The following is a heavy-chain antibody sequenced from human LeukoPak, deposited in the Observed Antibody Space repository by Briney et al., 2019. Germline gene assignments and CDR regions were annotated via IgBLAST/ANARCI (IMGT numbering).Heavy chain of an antibody. CDR1: GFTFSSYA. Sequence: AGGSLRLSCAASGFTFSSYAMSWVRQAPGKGLEWVSAISGSGGSTYYADSVKGRFTISRYNAKNSLYLQMNSLRAEDTAVYYCARDSAWTGWKRHFDYWGQGTLVTVSS. CDR3: ARDSAWTGWKRHFDY. D-gene: IGHD1-1*01. J-gene: IGHJ4*02. V-gene: IGHV3-23*01. CDR2: ISGSGGST.